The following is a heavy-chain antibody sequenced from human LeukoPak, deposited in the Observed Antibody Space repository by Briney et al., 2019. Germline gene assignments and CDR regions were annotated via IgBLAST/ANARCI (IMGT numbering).Heavy chain of an antibody. V-gene: IGHV1-46*01. CDR1: GYTFTSYY. J-gene: IGHJ5*02. CDR2: INPSGGST. Sequence: ASVKVSCKASGYTFTSYYMHWVRQAPGQGLEWMGIINPSGGSTSYAQKFQGRVTMTRDMSTSTVYMELSSLRSEDTAVYYCAREGGIAAAGTSYNWFDPWGQGTLVTVSS. D-gene: IGHD6-13*01. CDR3: AREGGIAAAGTSYNWFDP.